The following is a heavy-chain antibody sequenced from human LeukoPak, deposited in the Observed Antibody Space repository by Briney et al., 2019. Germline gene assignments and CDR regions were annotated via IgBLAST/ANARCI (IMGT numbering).Heavy chain of an antibody. D-gene: IGHD3-10*01. Sequence: ASVKVSRQASGYTFTSYGISWVRQAPGQGLEWMGWISAYNGNTNYAQKLQGRVTMTTDTSTSTAYMELRSLRSDDTAVYYCARAVGGSGRWRSHYYYYYMDVWGKGTTVTVSS. V-gene: IGHV1-18*01. CDR2: ISAYNGNT. J-gene: IGHJ6*03. CDR1: GYTFTSYG. CDR3: ARAVGGSGRWRSHYYYYYMDV.